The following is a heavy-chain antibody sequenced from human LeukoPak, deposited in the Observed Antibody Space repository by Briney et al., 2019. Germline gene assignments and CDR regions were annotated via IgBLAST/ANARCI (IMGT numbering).Heavy chain of an antibody. CDR1: GFTFSDYY. CDR3: ARESGHYDSSGLDY. D-gene: IGHD3-22*01. V-gene: IGHV3-11*06. Sequence: GGSLRLSCAASGFTFSDYYMSWIRQAPGKGLEWVSYISSSSGYTNYADSVKGRFTISRDNAKNSLYLQMNSLRAEDTAVYYCARESGHYDSSGLDYWGQGTLVTVSS. CDR2: ISSSSGYT. J-gene: IGHJ4*02.